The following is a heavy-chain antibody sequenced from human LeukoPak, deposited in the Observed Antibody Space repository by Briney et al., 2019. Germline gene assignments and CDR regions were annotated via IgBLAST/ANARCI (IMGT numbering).Heavy chain of an antibody. J-gene: IGHJ4*02. CDR2: IYYSGST. CDR3: ARVVVRGVIIRDIDY. CDR1: GGSISSYY. D-gene: IGHD3-10*01. V-gene: IGHV4-59*01. Sequence: SETLSLTCTVSGGSISSYYWSWIRQPPGKGLEWIGYIYYSGSTNYNPSLKGRVTISVDTSKNQFSLKLSSVTAADTAVYYCARVVVRGVIIRDIDYWGQGTLVTVSS.